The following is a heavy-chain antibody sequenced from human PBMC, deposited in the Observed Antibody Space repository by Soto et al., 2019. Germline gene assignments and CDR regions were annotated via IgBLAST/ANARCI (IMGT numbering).Heavy chain of an antibody. CDR1: GGFISTYY. J-gene: IGHJ4*02. D-gene: IGHD3-16*01. V-gene: IGHV4-59*08. CDR3: ARRWGTTFDY. Sequence: PETLSLLCTVSGGFISTYYCIWIRQPPGKGLEWIGYIYYSGSTNYNPSLKSRVTISVDTSKNQFSLKLSSVTAADTAVYRCARRWGTTFDYWGQGTLVTVS. CDR2: IYYSGST.